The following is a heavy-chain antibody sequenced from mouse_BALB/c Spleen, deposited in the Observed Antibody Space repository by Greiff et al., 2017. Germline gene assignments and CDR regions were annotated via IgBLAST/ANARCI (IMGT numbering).Heavy chain of an antibody. V-gene: IGHV5-17*02. CDR2: ISSGSSTI. J-gene: IGHJ2*01. Sequence: EVKVVESGGGLVQPGGSRKLSCAASGFTFSSFGMHWVRQAPEKGLEWVAYISSGSSTIYYADTVKGRFTISRDNPKNTLFLQMTSLRSEDTAMYYCARSVYYGSSYFDYWGQGTTLTVSS. CDR3: ARSVYYGSSYFDY. D-gene: IGHD1-1*01. CDR1: GFTFSSFG.